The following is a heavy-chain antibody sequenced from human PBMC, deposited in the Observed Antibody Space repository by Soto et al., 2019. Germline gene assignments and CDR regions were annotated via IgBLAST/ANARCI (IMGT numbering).Heavy chain of an antibody. CDR3: VSWVFQHLDY. D-gene: IGHD2-8*01. CDR2: ISSDGANT. J-gene: IGHJ4*02. Sequence: LESGGGLVRPGGSLRLSCAGFGFAFNSRTSHAMSWVRQAPGKGPEWVSTISSDGANTLYADSVKGRFTIAKDTSRNSVNLHMNNLVAGDTAMYFCVSWVFQHLDYWGRGILITVSS. CDR1: GFAFNSRTSHA. V-gene: IGHV3-23*01.